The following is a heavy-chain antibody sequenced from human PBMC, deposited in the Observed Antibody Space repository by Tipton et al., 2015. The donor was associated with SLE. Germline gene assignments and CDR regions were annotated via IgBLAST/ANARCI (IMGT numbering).Heavy chain of an antibody. CDR1: GGPFSGYY. CDR2: IYYSGST. J-gene: IGHJ3*02. Sequence: TLSLTCAVYGGPFSGYYWSWIRQPPGKGLEWIGYIYYSGSTNYNPSLKSRVTISVDTSKTQFFLKLRSVNAADTAVYYCARGGAEGLWFRESSVAFDIWGQGTMVTVSS. CDR3: ARGGAEGLWFRESSVAFDI. D-gene: IGHD3-10*01. V-gene: IGHV4-59*01.